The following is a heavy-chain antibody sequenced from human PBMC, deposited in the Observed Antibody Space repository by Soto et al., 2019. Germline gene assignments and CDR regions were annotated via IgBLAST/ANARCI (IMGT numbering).Heavy chain of an antibody. CDR1: GFSLSTTAVG. CDR2: IYWDEDK. D-gene: IGHD1-1*01. CDR3: AHLHYWDATLGY. V-gene: IGHV2-5*02. Sequence: QITLKESGPPLVNPTQTVTLTCTFSGFSLSTTAVGVGWIRQPPGKALEWLAVIYWDEDKRYSPSLKSRLTITKDTSKNQVVLTMSNMGPVDTATHYCAHLHYWDATLGYWGQGILVTVSS. J-gene: IGHJ4*02.